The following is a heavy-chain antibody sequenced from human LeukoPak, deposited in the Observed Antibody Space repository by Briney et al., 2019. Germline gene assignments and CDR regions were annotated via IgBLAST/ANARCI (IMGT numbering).Heavy chain of an antibody. CDR1: GGAFSGYY. CDR3: ARGLGDGYNSTYFDY. J-gene: IGHJ4*02. CDR2: INLSGST. D-gene: IGHD5-24*01. Sequence: SETLSLTCAVYGGAFSGYYWSWIRQPPGKGLEWIGEINLSGSTNYNPSLKSRVTISVDTSKNQFSLKLSSVTAADTAVYYCARGLGDGYNSTYFDYWGQGTLVTVSS. V-gene: IGHV4-34*01.